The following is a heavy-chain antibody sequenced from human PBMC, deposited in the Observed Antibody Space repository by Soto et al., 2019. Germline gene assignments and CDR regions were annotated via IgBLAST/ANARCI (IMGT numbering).Heavy chain of an antibody. V-gene: IGHV1-69*01. CDR3: ARGGIVAVPADLSSYDGYTNYRFDS. D-gene: IGHD6-25*01. CDR2: TIPMFAAT. CDR1: GGSFSDFA. Sequence: QVQLAQSGAEVRKPGSSVKVSCRASGGSFSDFAFSWVRQAPGQGLEWMGGTIPMFAATKYAQRFQGRITINEDAYKRKVYLDLSSLTSDDSAVYYCARGGIVAVPADLSSYDGYTNYRFDSWGQGTLVSVSS. J-gene: IGHJ4*02.